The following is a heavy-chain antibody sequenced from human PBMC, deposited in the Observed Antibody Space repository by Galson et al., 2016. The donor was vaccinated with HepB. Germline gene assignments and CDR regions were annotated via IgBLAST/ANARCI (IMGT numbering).Heavy chain of an antibody. J-gene: IGHJ1*01. V-gene: IGHV3-48*02. CDR2: ISSSSDII. D-gene: IGHD2/OR15-2a*01. Sequence: SLRLSCAASGFTFNTYGMNWVRQAPGKGLEWISFISSSSDIIHYADSVKGRFTISRDNAKNALYLQMNSLREEDMAVYYCARNPEGNITLQHWGQGTLVTVSS. CDR1: GFTFNTYG. CDR3: ARNPEGNITLQH.